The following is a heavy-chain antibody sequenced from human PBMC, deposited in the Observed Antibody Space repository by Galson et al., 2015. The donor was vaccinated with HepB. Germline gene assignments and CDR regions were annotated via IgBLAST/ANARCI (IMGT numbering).Heavy chain of an antibody. CDR1: GYTFTSYA. CDR3: ARYGNSSGYHQFDS. Sequence: SVKVSCKASGYTFTSYAVNWVRQAPGQGLEWMGWINTNTGNPTYAQDFTGRFVFSLDTSVSTAYLQITSLKAEDTAVYYCARYGNSSGYHQFDSWGQGTLVTVSS. V-gene: IGHV7-4-1*02. CDR2: INTNTGNP. D-gene: IGHD3-22*01. J-gene: IGHJ4*02.